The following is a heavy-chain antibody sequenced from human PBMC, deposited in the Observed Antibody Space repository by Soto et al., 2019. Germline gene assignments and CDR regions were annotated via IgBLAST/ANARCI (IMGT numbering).Heavy chain of an antibody. CDR2: MNPTTRET. V-gene: IGHV4-4*07. CDR1: GDSISSSY. D-gene: IGHD6-25*01. CDR3: VSGHHRAGLDN. Sequence: SETLSLTCIVSGDSISSSYWTWVRQPAGQGLQWLGRMNPTTRETHYNTSPRDRITVSTDRSKNFFYLRLTSMTAEDTATYYCVSGHHRAGLDNWGRGSLVTVSS. J-gene: IGHJ4*02.